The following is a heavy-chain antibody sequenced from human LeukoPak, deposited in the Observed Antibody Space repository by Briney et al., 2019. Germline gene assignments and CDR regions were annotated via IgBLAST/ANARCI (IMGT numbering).Heavy chain of an antibody. CDR1: GLTFSDYY. J-gene: IGHJ6*04. D-gene: IGHD4-17*01. CDR2: ISSSSSYT. V-gene: IGHV3-11*06. CDR3: ARDPTTVTTSYGMDV. Sequence: GGSLRLSCAASGLTFSDYYMSWIRQAPGKGLEWVAYISSSSSYTNYADSVSRGFTTFRDNAKNSLYLQMNSLRAEDTAVYYCARDPTTVTTSYGMDVWGKGTTVTVSS.